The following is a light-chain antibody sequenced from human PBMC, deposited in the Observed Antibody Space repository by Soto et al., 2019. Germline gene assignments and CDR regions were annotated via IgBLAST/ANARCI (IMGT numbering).Light chain of an antibody. J-gene: IGKJ1*01. CDR3: QQYYSYRWT. CDR1: QNISIW. CDR2: DAS. V-gene: IGKV1-5*01. Sequence: DIPMTQSPSTLSASVGDRVTITCRASQNISIWLAWYQKKPGKAPKPLISDASSLQSGVPSRFSGSGSGTDFTLTLSSLQPDDFATYYCQQYYSYRWTFGQGTRVEIK.